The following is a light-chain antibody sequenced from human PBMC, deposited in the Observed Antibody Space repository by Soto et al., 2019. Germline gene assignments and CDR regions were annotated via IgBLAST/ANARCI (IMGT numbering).Light chain of an antibody. Sequence: AIQLTQSPSSLSASVGDRVTITCRASQGISTLFAWYQQKPGKAPKLLIYDASSLESGVPSRFSGSGFGTDFTLTISSLQPEDFATYYCQQFYDYPLTFGGGTKVEIK. CDR3: QQFYDYPLT. J-gene: IGKJ4*01. V-gene: IGKV1D-13*01. CDR2: DAS. CDR1: QGISTL.